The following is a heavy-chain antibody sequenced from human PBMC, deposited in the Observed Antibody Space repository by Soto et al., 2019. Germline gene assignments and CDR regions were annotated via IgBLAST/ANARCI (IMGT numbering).Heavy chain of an antibody. CDR3: ASTVDY. V-gene: IGHV3-48*02. CDR1: GFTFSLYS. J-gene: IGHJ4*02. CDR2: ISSTSKNI. Sequence: EVQLVESGGGLVQPGGSLRLSCEASGFTFSLYSMNWVRQAPGKGLEWLAYISSTSKNINYADSVKGRFTTSRDNAKNSLYLQMNSLRDEDTAVYYCASTVDYCGQGTLVTVST. D-gene: IGHD2-15*01.